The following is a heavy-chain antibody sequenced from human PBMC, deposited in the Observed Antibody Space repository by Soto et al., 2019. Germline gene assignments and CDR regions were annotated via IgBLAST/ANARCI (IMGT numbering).Heavy chain of an antibody. D-gene: IGHD3-9*01. CDR1: GYSFTRYR. Sequence: VESLTISCKVSGYSFTRYRIAWVLQMPGKGLEWMGIIYPGDSVTRYSPSFQGQVTISADKSTSTAYLQWSSLKASDTAMYYCARHATYYDILSGYYFDYWGQEPWSPSPQ. V-gene: IGHV5-51*01. J-gene: IGHJ4*01. CDR2: IYPGDSVT. CDR3: ARHATYYDILSGYYFDY.